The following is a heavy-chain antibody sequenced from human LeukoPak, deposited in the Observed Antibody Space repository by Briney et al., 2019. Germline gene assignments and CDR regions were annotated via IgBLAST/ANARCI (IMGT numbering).Heavy chain of an antibody. Sequence: PSETLSLTCAVYGGSFSGYYWSWIRQPPGKGLEWIGEINHSGSTNYNPSLKSRVTISVDTSKNQFSLKLSSVTAADTAVYCCARKKTYYDYVWGSYRYTIFDYWGQGTLVTVSS. J-gene: IGHJ4*02. V-gene: IGHV4-34*01. D-gene: IGHD3-16*02. CDR2: INHSGST. CDR3: ARKKTYYDYVWGSYRYTIFDY. CDR1: GGSFSGYY.